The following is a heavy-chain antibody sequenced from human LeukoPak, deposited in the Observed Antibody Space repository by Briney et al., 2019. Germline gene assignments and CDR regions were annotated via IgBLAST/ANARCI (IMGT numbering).Heavy chain of an antibody. CDR3: ARLVEQLVQDPLNQDYYYYYMDV. Sequence: SETLSLTCAVYGGSFSGYYWSWIRQPPGKGLEWIGEINHSGSTNYNPSLKSRVTISVDTSKNQFSLKLSSVTAADTAVYYCARLVEQLVQDPLNQDYYYYYMDVWGKGTTVTVSS. CDR2: INHSGST. J-gene: IGHJ6*03. D-gene: IGHD6-6*01. CDR1: GGSFSGYY. V-gene: IGHV4-34*01.